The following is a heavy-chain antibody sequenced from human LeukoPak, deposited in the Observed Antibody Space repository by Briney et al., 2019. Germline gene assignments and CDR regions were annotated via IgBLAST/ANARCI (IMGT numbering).Heavy chain of an antibody. Sequence: ASVKVSCKASGGTFSSYAISWVQLAPGKGLEWRGLVDPEDGETIYAEKFQGRVTITADTSTDTAYMELSSLRSEDTAVYYCATLVGAHDWFDPWGQGTLVTVSS. CDR3: ATLVGAHDWFDP. V-gene: IGHV1-69-2*01. D-gene: IGHD1-26*01. CDR2: VDPEDGET. J-gene: IGHJ5*02. CDR1: GGTFSSYA.